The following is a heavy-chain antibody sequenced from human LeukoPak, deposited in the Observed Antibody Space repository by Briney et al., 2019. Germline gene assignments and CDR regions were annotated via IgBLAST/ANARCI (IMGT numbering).Heavy chain of an antibody. V-gene: IGHV3-30*02. D-gene: IGHD3-22*01. CDR2: IRCDGSNK. Sequence: PGGSLRLSCAASGFTFNSYDMHWVRQAPGKGLEWVPFIRCDGSNKYCADSVKGRFTISRDNSKNTMYLQMNSLRPEDTAVYYCAKVNYYHPYFWGQGTLVTVSS. CDR1: GFTFNSYD. J-gene: IGHJ4*02. CDR3: AKVNYYHPYF.